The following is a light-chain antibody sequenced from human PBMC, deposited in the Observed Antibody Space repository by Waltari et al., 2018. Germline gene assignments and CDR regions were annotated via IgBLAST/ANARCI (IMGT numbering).Light chain of an antibody. V-gene: IGKV1-16*02. CDR1: QDFTKY. CDR2: GAF. CDR3: LQYQAYPLT. J-gene: IGKJ4*01. Sequence: DIQMTQSPSSLSASVGDRVTITCRASQDFTKYLAWFQQKPGRAPRSLIYGAFILHSGVSSNFSGSGSGTDFTLTITSLQPEDFGTYYCLQYQAYPLTVGGGTKVDIK.